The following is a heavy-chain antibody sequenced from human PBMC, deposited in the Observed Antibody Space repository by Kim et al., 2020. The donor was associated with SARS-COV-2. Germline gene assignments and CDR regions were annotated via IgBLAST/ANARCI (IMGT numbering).Heavy chain of an antibody. V-gene: IGHV3-23*01. Sequence: GGSLRLSCAASGFIFSNYAMTWVRQAPGKGLEWVSTIRGNGATTDYADSVKGRFTISRDNCKNTLSLQMNSLRAEDTAVYYCAKVVATNRLVFDYWGQGALVTVSS. CDR2: IRGNGATT. CDR1: GFIFSNYA. J-gene: IGHJ4*02. D-gene: IGHD1-26*01. CDR3: AKVVATNRLVFDY.